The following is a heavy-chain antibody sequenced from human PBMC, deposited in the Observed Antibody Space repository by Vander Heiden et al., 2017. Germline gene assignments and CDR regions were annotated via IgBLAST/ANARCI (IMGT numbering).Heavy chain of an antibody. Sequence: EVQLFESGGGLVQPGGSLRLSCVASGFTFSRSAISWVRQAPGKGLEWVSGILDRGGSTYYADSVQGRFTGSRDNSKNTLFLQMNSLRAEDAAVYYCAKGIKWYDDYDGSYWGQGTLVTVSS. CDR2: ILDRGGST. CDR3: AKGIKWYDDYDGSY. J-gene: IGHJ4*02. CDR1: GFTFSRSA. D-gene: IGHD4-17*01. V-gene: IGHV3-23*01.